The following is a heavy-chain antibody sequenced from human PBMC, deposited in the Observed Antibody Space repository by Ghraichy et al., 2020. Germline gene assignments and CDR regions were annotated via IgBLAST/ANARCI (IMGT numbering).Heavy chain of an antibody. CDR1: GLTFSTYA. CDR2: ISGSGGDT. Sequence: GGSLRLSCAGSGLTFSTYAMSWVRQAPGKGLEWVSGISGSGGDTYYADSAKGRFTISRDNSKNTLYLQMNSLRAEDTAVYYCSKADVVVIAASDSWGQGTLVTVSS. V-gene: IGHV3-23*01. D-gene: IGHD2-15*01. CDR3: SKADVVVIAASDS. J-gene: IGHJ4*02.